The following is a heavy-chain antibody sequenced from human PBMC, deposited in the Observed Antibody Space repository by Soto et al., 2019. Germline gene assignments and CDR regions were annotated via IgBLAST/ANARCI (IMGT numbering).Heavy chain of an antibody. Sequence: SETLSLTCTVSGGSISSGGYYWSWIRQHPGKGLEWIGYIYYSGSTYYNPSLKSRVTISVDTSKNQFSLKLSSVTAADTAVYYCATLRGYYDSSGYYGYYYGMDVWGQGTTVTVSS. J-gene: IGHJ6*02. V-gene: IGHV4-31*03. CDR1: GGSISSGGYY. D-gene: IGHD3-22*01. CDR2: IYYSGST. CDR3: ATLRGYYDSSGYYGYYYGMDV.